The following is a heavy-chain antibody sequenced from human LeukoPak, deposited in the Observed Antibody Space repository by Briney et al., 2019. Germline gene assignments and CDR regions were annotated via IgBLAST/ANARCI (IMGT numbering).Heavy chain of an antibody. V-gene: IGHV4-59*01. D-gene: IGHD3-16*01. CDR1: GGSISSYY. Sequence: PSETLSLTCTVPGGSISSYYWSWIRQPPGKGLEWSGYIYYSGSTNYNPSLKSRVTISVDPSKNQFSLKLSSVTAADTAVYYCASGGHYYYYMDVWGKGTTVTVSS. CDR2: IYYSGST. CDR3: ASGGHYYYYMDV. J-gene: IGHJ6*03.